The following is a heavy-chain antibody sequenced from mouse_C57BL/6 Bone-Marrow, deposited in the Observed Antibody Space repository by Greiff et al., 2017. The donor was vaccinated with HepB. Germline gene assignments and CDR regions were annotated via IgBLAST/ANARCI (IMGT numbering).Heavy chain of an antibody. CDR1: GFTFSDYY. CDR2: INYDGSST. V-gene: IGHV5-16*01. CDR3: ARDPPLLRFDY. D-gene: IGHD1-1*01. Sequence: EVHLVESEGGLVQPGSSMKLSCTASGFTFSDYYMAWVRQVPEKGLEWVANINYDGSSTYYLDSLKSRFIISRDNAKNILYLQMSSLKSEDTATYYCARDPPLLRFDYWGQGTTLTVSS. J-gene: IGHJ2*01.